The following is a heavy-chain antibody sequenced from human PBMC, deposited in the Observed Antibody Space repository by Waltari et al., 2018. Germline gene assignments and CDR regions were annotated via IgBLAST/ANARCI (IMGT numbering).Heavy chain of an antibody. J-gene: IGHJ4*02. Sequence: QVQLQELGPGLVKPSETLSLTCTVSGGSINSYYWSWIREPPGKGLEWIGHIFYSGITTYNPSLKSRVTISVDTSKNQFSLKLNSVTAADTAVYYCARHASMGDYPIDCWGRGTLVTVSS. CDR3: ARHASMGDYPIDC. CDR2: IFYSGIT. V-gene: IGHV4-59*08. CDR1: GGSINSYY. D-gene: IGHD4-17*01.